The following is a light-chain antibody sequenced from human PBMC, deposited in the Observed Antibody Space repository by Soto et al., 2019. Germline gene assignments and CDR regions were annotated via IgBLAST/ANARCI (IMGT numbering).Light chain of an antibody. CDR1: QGLSNY. J-gene: IGKJ1*01. CDR2: AAS. Sequence: DIQMTQSPSSLSASVGDRVTITCRASQGLSNYLAWYQQRPGKVPRLLIYAASTLQSGVPSRFSGSVSGTDFTLTISSLQPEDFATYYCQKYNNAPWTFGQGTKVDIK. CDR3: QKYNNAPWT. V-gene: IGKV1-27*01.